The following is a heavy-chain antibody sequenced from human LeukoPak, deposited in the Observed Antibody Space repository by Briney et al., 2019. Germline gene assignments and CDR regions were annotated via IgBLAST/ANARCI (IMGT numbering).Heavy chain of an antibody. Sequence: SETLSLTCTVSGGSISSYYWSWIRQPPGKGLEWIGYIYYSGSTNYNPSLKSRVTISVDTSKNQFSLKLSSVTAADTAVYYCARRRNSYGLADAFDIWGQGTMVTVSS. CDR1: GGSISSYY. CDR3: ARRRNSYGLADAFDI. D-gene: IGHD5-18*01. CDR2: IYYSGST. V-gene: IGHV4-59*08. J-gene: IGHJ3*02.